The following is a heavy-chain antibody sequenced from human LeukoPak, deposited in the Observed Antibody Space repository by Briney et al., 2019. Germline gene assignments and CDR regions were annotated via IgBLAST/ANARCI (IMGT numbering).Heavy chain of an antibody. Sequence: PGGSLRLSCAASGFTFSSYAMHWVRQAPGEGLEWVAVISYDGSNKYYADSVKGRFTISRDNSKNTLYLQMNSLRAEDTAVYYCARSPASSWYESLNIYYYYYYGMDVWGKGTTVTVSS. CDR3: ARSPASSWYESLNIYYYYYYGMDV. D-gene: IGHD6-13*01. J-gene: IGHJ6*04. V-gene: IGHV3-30*04. CDR2: ISYDGSNK. CDR1: GFTFSSYA.